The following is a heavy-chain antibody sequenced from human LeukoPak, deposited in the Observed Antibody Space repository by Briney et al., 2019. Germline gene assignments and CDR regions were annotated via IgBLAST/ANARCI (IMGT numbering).Heavy chain of an antibody. D-gene: IGHD1-1*01. CDR3: TRGSSTVSAGYN. Sequence: PGESLRLSCAPPWFTVNRDCISLGRQSPGKGLEWVSVVYTDGRTFYADSVKGRFTISRDDFKNTVFLQMNSLRAEDTAIYFCTRGSSTVSAGYNWGRGTVVIVSS. V-gene: IGHV3-53*01. J-gene: IGHJ4*02. CDR1: WFTVNRDC. CDR2: VYTDGRT.